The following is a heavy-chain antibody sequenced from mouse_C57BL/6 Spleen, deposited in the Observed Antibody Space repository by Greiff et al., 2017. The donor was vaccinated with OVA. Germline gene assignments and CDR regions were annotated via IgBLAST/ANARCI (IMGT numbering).Heavy chain of an antibody. V-gene: IGHV1-59*01. CDR2: IDPSDSYT. CDR1: GYTFTSYW. CDR3: AAGGYDYDGFAY. D-gene: IGHD2-4*01. Sequence: VQLQQPGAELVRPGTSVKLSCKASGYTFTSYWMHWVKQRPGQGLEWIGVIDPSDSYTNYNQKFKGKATLTVDTSSSTAYMQLSSLTSEDSAVYYCAAGGYDYDGFAYWGQGTLVTVSA. J-gene: IGHJ3*01.